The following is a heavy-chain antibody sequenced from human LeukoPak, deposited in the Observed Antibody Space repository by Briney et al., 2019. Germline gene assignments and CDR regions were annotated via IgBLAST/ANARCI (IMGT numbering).Heavy chain of an antibody. Sequence: SETLSLTCTVSGGSISSYYWSWIRQPPGKGLEWIGYIYYSGSTNYNPSLKSRVTISVDTSKNQFSLKLGSVTAADTAVYYCARMDYGDPFDYWGQGTLVTVSS. CDR3: ARMDYGDPFDY. CDR1: GGSISSYY. D-gene: IGHD4-17*01. J-gene: IGHJ4*02. V-gene: IGHV4-59*01. CDR2: IYYSGST.